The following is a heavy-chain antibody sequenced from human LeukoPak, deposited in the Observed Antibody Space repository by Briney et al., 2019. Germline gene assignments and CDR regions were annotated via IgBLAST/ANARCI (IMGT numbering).Heavy chain of an antibody. CDR1: GYTFTAYY. V-gene: IGHV1-2*02. D-gene: IGHD3-10*01. CDR3: ARLDLRLYRSGTFVGS. CDR2: INPNGGGT. J-gene: IGHJ1*01. Sequence: GASVKVSCKASGYTFTAYYLHWLRQAPGQGLEWMGWINPNGGGTVYAPKFQGRVSMTRDTSISTAYLELSRLTSDDTAVYYCARLDLRLYRSGTFVGSWGQGTLVTVSS.